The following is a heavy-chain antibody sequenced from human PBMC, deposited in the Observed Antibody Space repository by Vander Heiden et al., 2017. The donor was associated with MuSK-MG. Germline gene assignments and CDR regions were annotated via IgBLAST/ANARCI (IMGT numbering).Heavy chain of an antibody. CDR2: IKQDGSEK. V-gene: IGHV3-7*01. D-gene: IGHD3-10*01. J-gene: IGHJ4*02. CDR3: ARDALYLIY. CDR1: GTTASNYW. Sequence: EVRLVEYGGGLVQRGGSMRLSSAASGTTASNYWMTWVRQAPGKGLEWVANIKQDGSEKYYVDSVKGRFTISRDNAKNSLYLQMNSLRAEDTAVYYCARDALYLIYWGQGTLVTVSS.